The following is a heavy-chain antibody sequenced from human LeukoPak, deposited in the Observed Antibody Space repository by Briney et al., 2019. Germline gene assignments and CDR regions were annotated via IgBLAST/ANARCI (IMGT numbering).Heavy chain of an antibody. D-gene: IGHD3-10*01. CDR1: GGTFSSYA. V-gene: IGHV1-69*13. CDR3: AREGRSWFDP. J-gene: IGHJ5*02. CDR2: IIPIFGTA. Sequence: ASVKVSCKASGGTFSSYAISWERQAPGQGLEWMGGIIPIFGTANYAQKFQGRVTITADESTSTAYMELSSLRSEDTAVYYCAREGRSWFDPWGQGTLVTVTS.